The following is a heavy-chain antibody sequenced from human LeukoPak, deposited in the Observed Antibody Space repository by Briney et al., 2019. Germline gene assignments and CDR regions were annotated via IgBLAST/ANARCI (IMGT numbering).Heavy chain of an antibody. D-gene: IGHD4-17*01. Sequence: GGSLRLSCAASGFTFSSYAMSWVRQAPGKGLEWVSAISGSGGSTYYADSVKGRFTISRGNSKNTLYLHMNSLRAEDTAVYYCAKDLVYDYGDYGGRGFFDYWGQGTLVTVSS. CDR2: ISGSGGST. CDR1: GFTFSSYA. CDR3: AKDLVYDYGDYGGRGFFDY. V-gene: IGHV3-23*01. J-gene: IGHJ4*02.